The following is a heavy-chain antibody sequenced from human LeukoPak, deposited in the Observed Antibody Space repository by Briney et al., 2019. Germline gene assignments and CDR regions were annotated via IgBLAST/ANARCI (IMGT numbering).Heavy chain of an antibody. D-gene: IGHD4-17*01. V-gene: IGHV3-9*01. CDR1: GFTFDDYA. Sequence: PGRSLRLSCAASGFTFDDYAMHWVRQAPGKGLEWVSGISWNSGSIGYADSVKGRFTISRDNAKNSLYLQMNSLRAEDTAVYYCARDDLWGVTTVHWGQGTLVTVSS. CDR2: ISWNSGSI. CDR3: ARDDLWGVTTVH. J-gene: IGHJ4*02.